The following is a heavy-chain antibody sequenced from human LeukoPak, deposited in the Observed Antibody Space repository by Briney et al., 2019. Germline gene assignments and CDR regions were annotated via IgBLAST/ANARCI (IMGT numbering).Heavy chain of an antibody. J-gene: IGHJ4*02. CDR3: AKDQRVATTYYFDY. CDR1: GFTFSSYE. Sequence: GGSLRLSCAASGFTFSSYEMNWVRQAPGKGLEWVSYISSSGSTIYYADSVKGRFTISRDNSKNTLYLQMNSLRAEDTAVYYCAKDQRVATTYYFDYWGQGTLVTVSS. V-gene: IGHV3-48*03. D-gene: IGHD5-24*01. CDR2: ISSSGSTI.